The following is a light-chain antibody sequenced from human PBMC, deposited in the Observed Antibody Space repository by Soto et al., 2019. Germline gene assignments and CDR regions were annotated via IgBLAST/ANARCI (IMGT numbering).Light chain of an antibody. CDR3: QSYDSSLSGYV. J-gene: IGLJ1*01. Sequence: VLTPPPSVTGSPGQRVSISCTGGISHIGAGYDVHWYQQLPGTAPKLLIYGNSNRPSGVPDRFSGSKSGTSASRAITGLQAEDGADYYCQSYDSSLSGYVFGTGTKVTVL. CDR2: GNS. CDR1: ISHIGAGYD. V-gene: IGLV1-40*01.